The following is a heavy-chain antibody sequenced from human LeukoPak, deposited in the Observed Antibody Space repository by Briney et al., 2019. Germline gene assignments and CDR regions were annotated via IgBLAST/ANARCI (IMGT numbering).Heavy chain of an antibody. CDR3: ATVWQQLPRDGFDY. CDR2: FDPEDGET. D-gene: IGHD6-13*01. Sequence: ASVKVSCKVSGYTLTELSMHWVRQAPGKGLEWMGGFDPEDGETIYAQKFQGRVTMTEDTSTDTAYMELSSLRSEDTAVYYCATVWQQLPRDGFDYRGQGTLVTVSS. V-gene: IGHV1-24*01. J-gene: IGHJ4*02. CDR1: GYTLTELS.